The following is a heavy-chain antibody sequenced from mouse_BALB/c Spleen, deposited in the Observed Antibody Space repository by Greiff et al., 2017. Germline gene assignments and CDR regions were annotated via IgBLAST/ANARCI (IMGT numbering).Heavy chain of an antibody. V-gene: IGHV1-80*01. CDR3: ARAGDWYFDV. J-gene: IGHJ1*01. Sequence: VQLQQSGAELVRPGSSVKISCKASGYAFSSYWMNWVKQRPGQGLEWIGQIYPGDGDTNYNGKFKGKATLTADKSSSTAYMQLSGLTSEDSAVYFCARAGDWYFDVWGAGTTATVSS. CDR1: GYAFSSYW. CDR2: IYPGDGDT.